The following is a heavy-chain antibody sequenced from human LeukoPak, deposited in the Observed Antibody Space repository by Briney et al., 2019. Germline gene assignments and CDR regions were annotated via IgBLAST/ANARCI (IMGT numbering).Heavy chain of an antibody. CDR3: AKCHGTGWVRGAYYYYMDV. Sequence: PGGSLRLSCAASGFTFSNYWMHWARQAPGKGLVWVSRIKSDGYSTTYADSVKGRFTISRDNSKNTLYLQMNSLRAEDTAVYYCAKCHGTGWVRGAYYYYMDVWGKGTTVTISS. J-gene: IGHJ6*03. CDR2: IKSDGYST. V-gene: IGHV3-74*01. D-gene: IGHD3-10*01. CDR1: GFTFSNYW.